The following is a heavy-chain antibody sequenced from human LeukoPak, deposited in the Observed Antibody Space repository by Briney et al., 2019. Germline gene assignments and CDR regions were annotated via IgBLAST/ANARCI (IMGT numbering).Heavy chain of an antibody. D-gene: IGHD5-18*01. V-gene: IGHV3-23*01. CDR2: ISGSGGST. Sequence: GGSLRLSCAASGFTFSTYAMSWVRQVPGKGLEWVSGISGSGGSTYYADSVKGRFTISRDNSKNTLYLQMNSLRAEDTAVYYCAKIGDTAMVHYDYWGQGTLVTVSS. J-gene: IGHJ4*02. CDR1: GFTFSTYA. CDR3: AKIGDTAMVHYDY.